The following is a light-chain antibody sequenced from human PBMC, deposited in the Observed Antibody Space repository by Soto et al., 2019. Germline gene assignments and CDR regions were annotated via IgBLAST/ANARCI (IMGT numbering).Light chain of an antibody. J-gene: IGLJ7*01. CDR1: SSDIGGYNY. CDR2: EVT. V-gene: IGLV2-14*01. Sequence: SALAQPASVSGSPGQSITISCTGGSSDIGGYNYVSWYQQHPGRAPRLLILEVTNRPSGVPDRFSGSKSGNTASLIIRGLQAEDEADYFCSSYSSKTPPYVFGTGTQLTVL. CDR3: SSYSSKTPPYV.